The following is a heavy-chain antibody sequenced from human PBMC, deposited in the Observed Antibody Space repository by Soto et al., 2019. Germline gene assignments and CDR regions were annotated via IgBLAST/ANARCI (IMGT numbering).Heavy chain of an antibody. V-gene: IGHV4-31*03. D-gene: IGHD3-3*01. Sequence: QVQLQESGPGLVKPSQTLSLTCTVSGGSISSGGYYWSWIRQHPGKGLEWIGYIYYSGSTYYNPSLKSRVTISVDTSKNQFSLKLRSVTAADTAVYYCARNEVGIRRFVEFPYYFDYWGQGTLVTVSS. J-gene: IGHJ4*02. CDR3: ARNEVGIRRFVEFPYYFDY. CDR1: GGSISSGGYY. CDR2: IYYSGST.